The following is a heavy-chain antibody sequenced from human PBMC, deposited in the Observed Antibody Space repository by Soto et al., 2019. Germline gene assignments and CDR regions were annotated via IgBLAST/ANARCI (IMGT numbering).Heavy chain of an antibody. Sequence: EVQLLESGGGLVQPGGSLRLSCAASGFTFSTYAMSWVRQAPGKGLEWVSVISGSGASTYYADSVKGRFTISRDNSENTLYLQMNSLRAEDTAIYYCARPTVVVVASKPRWFDPWGRGTLVTVSS. D-gene: IGHD2-15*01. CDR3: ARPTVVVVASKPRWFDP. CDR2: ISGSGAST. CDR1: GFTFSTYA. J-gene: IGHJ5*02. V-gene: IGHV3-23*01.